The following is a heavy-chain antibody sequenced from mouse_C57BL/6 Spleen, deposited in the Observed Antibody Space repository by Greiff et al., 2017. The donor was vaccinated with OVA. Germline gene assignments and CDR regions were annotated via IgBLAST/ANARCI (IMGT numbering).Heavy chain of an antibody. CDR3: ARTDYDDGDYFDY. Sequence: VQLQQPGAELVKPGASVKMSCKASGYTFTSYWITWVKQRPGQGLEWIGDIYPGSGSTNYNEKFKSKATLTVDTSSSTAYMQLSSLTSEDSAVYYCARTDYDDGDYFDYWGQGTTLTVSS. CDR1: GYTFTSYW. V-gene: IGHV1-55*01. J-gene: IGHJ2*01. D-gene: IGHD2-4*01. CDR2: IYPGSGST.